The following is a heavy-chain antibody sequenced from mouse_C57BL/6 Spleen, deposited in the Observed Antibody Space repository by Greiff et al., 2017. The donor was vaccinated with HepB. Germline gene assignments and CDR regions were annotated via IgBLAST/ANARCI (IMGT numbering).Heavy chain of an antibody. CDR3: AIGTRYSSWFAY. CDR2: FHPYNDDT. CDR1: GYTFTTYP. Sequence: VKLVESGAELVKPGASVKMSCKASGYTFTTYPIEWMKQNHGKSLEWIGNFHPYNDDTKYNEKFKGKATLTVEKSSSTVYLELSRLTSDDSAVYYCAIGTRYSSWFAYWGQGTLVTVSA. V-gene: IGHV1-47*01. J-gene: IGHJ3*01. D-gene: IGHD2-12*01.